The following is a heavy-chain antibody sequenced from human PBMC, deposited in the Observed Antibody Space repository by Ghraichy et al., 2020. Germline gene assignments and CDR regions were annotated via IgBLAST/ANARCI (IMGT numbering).Heavy chain of an antibody. CDR1: GGSISSSSYY. CDR3: ASLSPQLSRPIDY. J-gene: IGHJ4*02. Sequence: SETLSLTCTVSGGSISSSSYYWGWIRQPPGKGLEWIGSIYYSGSTYYNPSLKSRVTISVDTSKNQFSLKLSSVTAADTAVYYCASLSPQLSRPIDYWGQGTLVIVSS. V-gene: IGHV4-39*01. CDR2: IYYSGST. D-gene: IGHD2-2*01.